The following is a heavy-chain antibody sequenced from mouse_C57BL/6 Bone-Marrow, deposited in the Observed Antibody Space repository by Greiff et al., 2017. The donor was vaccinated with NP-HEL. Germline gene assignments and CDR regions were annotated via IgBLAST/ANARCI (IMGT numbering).Heavy chain of an antibody. CDR1: GFSLTSYG. J-gene: IGHJ1*03. Sequence: QVQLKESGPGLVQPSQSLSITCTVSGFSLTSYGVHWVRQSPGKGLEWLGVIWSGGSTDYNAAFISRLSISKDNSKSQVFFKMNSLQADDTAIYYCARNDPTVVAPYWYFDVWGTGTTVTVSS. V-gene: IGHV2-2*01. D-gene: IGHD1-1*01. CDR3: ARNDPTVVAPYWYFDV. CDR2: IWSGGST.